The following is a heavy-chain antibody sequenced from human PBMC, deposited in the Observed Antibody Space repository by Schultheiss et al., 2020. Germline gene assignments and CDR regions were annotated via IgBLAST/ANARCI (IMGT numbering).Heavy chain of an antibody. CDR1: GGSVSSGSYY. D-gene: IGHD3-10*01. V-gene: IGHV4-61*01. Sequence: SETLSLTCTVSGGSVSSGSYYWSWIRQPPGKGLEWIGSIYHSGSTNYNPSLKSRVTISVDTSKNQFSLKLSSVTAADTAVYYCATTYYYGSGQTWGQGTLVTVSA. J-gene: IGHJ5*02. CDR3: ATTYYYGSGQT. CDR2: IYHSGST.